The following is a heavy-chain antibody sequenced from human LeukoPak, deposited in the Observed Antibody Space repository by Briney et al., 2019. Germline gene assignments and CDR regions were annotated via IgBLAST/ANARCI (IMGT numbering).Heavy chain of an antibody. CDR2: IYYSGSP. D-gene: IGHD1-14*01. CDR1: GGSISSGAYS. V-gene: IGHV4-31*03. CDR3: ARVNTGLDY. J-gene: IGHJ4*02. Sequence: SETLSLTCTVSGGSISSGAYSWSRIRQQPGKGLEWIGFIYYSGSPYYNPSLKSRVTISIDTSKNQFSLKLTSVTAADTAVYYCARVNTGLDYWGQGTLVTVSS.